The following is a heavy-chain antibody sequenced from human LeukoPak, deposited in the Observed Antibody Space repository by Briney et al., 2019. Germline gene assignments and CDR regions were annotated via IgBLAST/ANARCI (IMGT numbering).Heavy chain of an antibody. J-gene: IGHJ4*02. D-gene: IGHD3-22*01. V-gene: IGHV3-33*01. Sequence: GGSLRLSCAASGFTFSSYGMHWVRQAPGRGLEWVAVILSDGSKEFYTDSVKGRFTIFRDNSKNTLYLQMNSLRAEDTAVNYCVRDDDRPDNGLDYWGQGTLVTVSS. CDR3: VRDDDRPDNGLDY. CDR2: ILSDGSKE. CDR1: GFTFSSYG.